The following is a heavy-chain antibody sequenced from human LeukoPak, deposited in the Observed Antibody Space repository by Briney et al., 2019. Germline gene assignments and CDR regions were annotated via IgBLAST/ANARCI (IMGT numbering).Heavy chain of an antibody. Sequence: SETLSLTCTVSGGSISSYYWSWIRQPPGKGLEWIGYIYYSGSTNYSPSLKSRVTISVDTSKNQFSLKLSSVTAADTAVYYCASSGSPYSSGWLYFDYWGQGTLVTVSS. D-gene: IGHD6-19*01. CDR1: GGSISSYY. CDR2: IYYSGST. J-gene: IGHJ4*02. V-gene: IGHV4-59*08. CDR3: ASSGSPYSSGWLYFDY.